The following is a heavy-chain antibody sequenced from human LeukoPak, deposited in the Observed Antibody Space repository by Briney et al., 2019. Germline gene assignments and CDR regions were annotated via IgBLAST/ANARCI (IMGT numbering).Heavy chain of an antibody. CDR2: ISSSSSYI. V-gene: IGHV3-21*01. Sequence: GGSLRLSCAASGFTFSSYSMNWVRQAPGKGLEWVSSISSSSSYIYYADSVKGRFTISRDNAKNSLYLQMNSLRAEDTAAYYCARDRGVDYGDYPRWFDPWGQGTLVTVSS. CDR3: ARDRGVDYGDYPRWFDP. J-gene: IGHJ5*02. CDR1: GFTFSSYS. D-gene: IGHD4-17*01.